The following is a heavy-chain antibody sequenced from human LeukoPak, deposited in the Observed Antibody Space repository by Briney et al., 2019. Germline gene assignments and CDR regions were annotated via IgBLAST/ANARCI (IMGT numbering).Heavy chain of an antibody. Sequence: GGSLRLSCAASGFTVSSNYMSWVRQAPGKGLEWVSVIYSGGSTYYADSVKGRFTFSRDNSKNTLYLQMNSLRAEDTAVYYCARDSHYDSSGYSFYYYYGMDVWGQGTTVTVSS. D-gene: IGHD3-22*01. V-gene: IGHV3-66*01. CDR1: GFTVSSNY. CDR2: IYSGGST. J-gene: IGHJ6*02. CDR3: ARDSHYDSSGYSFYYYYGMDV.